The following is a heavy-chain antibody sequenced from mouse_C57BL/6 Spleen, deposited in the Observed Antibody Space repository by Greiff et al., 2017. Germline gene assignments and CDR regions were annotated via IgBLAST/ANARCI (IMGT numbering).Heavy chain of an antibody. CDR3: ARDADSAWFAY. Sequence: DVQLVESGGGLVKPGGSLKLSCAASGFTFSSYAMSWVRQTPEKRLEWVATISDGGSYTYYPDNVKGRFTISRDNAKNNLYLQMSHLKSEDTAMYYGARDADSAWFAYWGQGTLVTVSA. V-gene: IGHV5-4*01. CDR1: GFTFSSYA. CDR2: ISDGGSYT. J-gene: IGHJ3*01.